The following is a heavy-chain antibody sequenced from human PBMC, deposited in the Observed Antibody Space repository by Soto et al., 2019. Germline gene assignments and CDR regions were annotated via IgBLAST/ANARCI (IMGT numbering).Heavy chain of an antibody. CDR3: ARDMGELERRGYYFDF. V-gene: IGHV3-21*01. CDR2: ISSSSSYI. J-gene: IGHJ4*01. Sequence: EVQLVESGGGLVKPGGSLRLSCAASGFTFSSYSMNWVRQAPGKGLEWVSSISSSSSYIYYADSVKGRFTISRDNAKNSRYLQMNSLRAENTAVYYCARDMGELERRGYYFDFWGHGTLVTVTS. D-gene: IGHD1-1*01. CDR1: GFTFSSYS.